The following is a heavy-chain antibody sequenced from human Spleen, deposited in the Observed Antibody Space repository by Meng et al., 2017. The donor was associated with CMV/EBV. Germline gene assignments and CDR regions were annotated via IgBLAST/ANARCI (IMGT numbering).Heavy chain of an antibody. CDR2: IYPNSGGT. D-gene: IGHD3-10*01. CDR1: GYTFTGYY. CDR3: AGLGGSFDYFDS. Sequence: ASVKVSCKASGYTFTGYYMHWVRQAPGQGLEWMGWIYPNSGGTNYAQNFQGRVTMTRDTSRSTAYMELSTLRSDDTAVYYCAGLGGSFDYFDSWGQGNLVTVSS. J-gene: IGHJ4*02. V-gene: IGHV1-2*02.